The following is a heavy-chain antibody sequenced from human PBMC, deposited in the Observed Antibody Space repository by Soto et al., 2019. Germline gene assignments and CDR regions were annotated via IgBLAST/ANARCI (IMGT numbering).Heavy chain of an antibody. CDR1: GGSISSNDW. V-gene: IGHV4-4*02. Sequence: SETLSVTCAVSGGSISSNDWWTWVRQPPGKGLEWIGEIYHSGSTNYNSSLKSQVTISVDTSKNQFSLKLSSVTAADTAVYYCARAQATIVVVGRWGQGTLVTVSS. CDR2: IYHSGST. D-gene: IGHD2-15*01. J-gene: IGHJ4*02. CDR3: ARAQATIVVVGR.